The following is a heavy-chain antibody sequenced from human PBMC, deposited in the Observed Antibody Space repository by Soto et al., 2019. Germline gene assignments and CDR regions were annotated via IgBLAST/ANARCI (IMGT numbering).Heavy chain of an antibody. CDR1: GYTFNNYF. D-gene: IGHD1-7*01. V-gene: IGHV1-46*02. CDR3: ARDLVPIWNYVGLAPGAQHWFDP. CDR2: ITPSSGST. J-gene: IGHJ5*02. Sequence: QVQLVQSGAEVRKPGASVKVSCKASGYTFNNYFMHWVRQAPAQGLEWMGVITPSSGSTTYAQRFQGRLTMTRDTSTSTVYMELRSLISEETAVYFCARDLVPIWNYVGLAPGAQHWFDPWGQGTLVTVSS.